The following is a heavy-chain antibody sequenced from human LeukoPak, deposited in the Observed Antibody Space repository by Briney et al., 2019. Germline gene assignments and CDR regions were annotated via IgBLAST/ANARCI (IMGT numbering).Heavy chain of an antibody. V-gene: IGHV1-69*13. CDR1: GGTFSSYA. CDR3: ARAGYGDYWLHYYYYMDV. J-gene: IGHJ6*03. Sequence: SVKLSCKASGGTFSSYAISWVRQAPGQGLEWMGGIIPIFGTANYAQKFQGRVTITADESTSTAYMELSSLRSEDTAVYYCARAGYGDYWLHYYYYMDVWGKGTTVTISS. D-gene: IGHD4-17*01. CDR2: IIPIFGTA.